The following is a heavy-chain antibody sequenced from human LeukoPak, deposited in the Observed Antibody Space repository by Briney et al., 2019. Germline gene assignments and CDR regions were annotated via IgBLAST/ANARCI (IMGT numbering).Heavy chain of an antibody. D-gene: IGHD3-10*01. CDR2: INHSGST. J-gene: IGHJ4*02. CDR1: GGSFSGYY. V-gene: IGHV4-34*01. Sequence: PSETLSLTCAVYGGSFSGYYWSWIRQPPGKGLEWIGEINHSGSTYYNPSLKSRVTISVDTSKNQFSLKLSSVTAADTAVYYCARDIYVYGSGSYYHDYWGQGTLVTVSS. CDR3: ARDIYVYGSGSYYHDY.